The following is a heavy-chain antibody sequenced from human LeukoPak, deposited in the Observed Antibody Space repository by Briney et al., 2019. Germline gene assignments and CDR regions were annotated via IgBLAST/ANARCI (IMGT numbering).Heavy chain of an antibody. CDR3: ARQWLVSPLFDY. D-gene: IGHD6-19*01. J-gene: IGHJ4*02. V-gene: IGHV4-34*01. Sequence: SQTLSLTCAVCGGSHRGYYWSWIPQPPGKGLEWSGEINHSGSTNYNPSLKSRVTLSVDTAKNQLALKLSSMTAADTAVYYCARQWLVSPLFDYWGQGTLVTVSS. CDR2: INHSGST. CDR1: GGSHRGYY.